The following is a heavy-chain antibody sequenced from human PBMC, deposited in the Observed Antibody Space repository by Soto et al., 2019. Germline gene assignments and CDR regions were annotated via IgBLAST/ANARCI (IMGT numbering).Heavy chain of an antibody. CDR2: ISSSSSYI. V-gene: IGHV3-21*01. D-gene: IGHD1-1*01. CDR1: GFTFSSYS. Sequence: EVQLVESGGGLVKPGGSLRLSCAASGFTFSSYSMNWVRQAPGKGLEWVSSISSSSSYIYYADSVKGRFTISRDNAKNSLYLQMSSLRAEDTAVYYCARDSAGTHYMDVWGKGTTVTVSS. J-gene: IGHJ6*03. CDR3: ARDSAGTHYMDV.